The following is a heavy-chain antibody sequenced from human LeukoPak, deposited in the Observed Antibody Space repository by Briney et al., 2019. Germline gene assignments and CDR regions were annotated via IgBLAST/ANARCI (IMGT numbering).Heavy chain of an antibody. J-gene: IGHJ3*02. CDR2: INPNSGGT. Sequence: ASVKVSCKASGYTFTGYYMHWVRQAPVQGLEWMGWINPNSGGTNYAQKFQGGVTMTRDTSISTAYMELSRLRSDDTAVYYCATDGRYCSGGSCYFYRAFDIWGQGTMVTVSS. CDR1: GYTFTGYY. CDR3: ATDGRYCSGGSCYFYRAFDI. V-gene: IGHV1-2*02. D-gene: IGHD2-15*01.